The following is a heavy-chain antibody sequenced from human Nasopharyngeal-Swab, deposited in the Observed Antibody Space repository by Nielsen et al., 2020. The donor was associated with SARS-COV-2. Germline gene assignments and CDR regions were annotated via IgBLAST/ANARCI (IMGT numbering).Heavy chain of an antibody. Sequence: VRQAPGKGLEYVSAISSNGGSTYYANSVKGRFTISRDNSKNTLYLQMGSLRAEDMAVYYYARTPLGYYYYYMDVWGKGTTVTVSS. V-gene: IGHV3-64*01. CDR2: ISSNGGST. CDR3: ARTPLGYYYYYMDV. J-gene: IGHJ6*03.